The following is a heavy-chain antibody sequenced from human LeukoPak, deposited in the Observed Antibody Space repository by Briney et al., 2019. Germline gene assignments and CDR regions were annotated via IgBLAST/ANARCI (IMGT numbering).Heavy chain of an antibody. CDR1: GYTFTDYY. V-gene: IGHV1-2*02. D-gene: IGHD6-13*01. Sequence: GASVKVSCKASGYTFTDYYMHWVRQAPGQGLECMGWIKPNSGDTNYAQKFQGRVTITRNTSISTAYMELSSLRSEDTAVYYCARVGEQLYAFDIWGQGTMVTVSS. J-gene: IGHJ3*02. CDR2: IKPNSGDT. CDR3: ARVGEQLYAFDI.